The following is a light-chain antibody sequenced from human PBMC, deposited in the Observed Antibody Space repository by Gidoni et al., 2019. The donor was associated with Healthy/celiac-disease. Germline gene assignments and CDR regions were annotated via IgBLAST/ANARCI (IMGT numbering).Light chain of an antibody. Sequence: DVVMTQSPLSLPVTLGQPASISCRSSQSLVYSDGNTYLNWFQQRPGQSPRRLIYKVCNRDSGVPDRFSGSGSGTDFTLKISRVEAEDVGVYYCMQGANWPQTFGQGTKVEIK. V-gene: IGKV2-30*01. CDR3: MQGANWPQT. J-gene: IGKJ1*01. CDR1: QSLVYSDGNTY. CDR2: KVC.